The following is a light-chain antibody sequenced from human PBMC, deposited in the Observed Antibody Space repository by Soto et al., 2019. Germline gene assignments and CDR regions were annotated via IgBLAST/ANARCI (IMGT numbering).Light chain of an antibody. J-gene: IGLJ2*01. CDR3: SSYTSSSTVI. Sequence: QSVLTQPASVSGSPGQSITISCTGTSSDIGGYNYISWYQQLPGKAPKFIIYDVRNRPSGVSHRFSGSRSGNTASLTISGRQAEDEADYYCSSYTSSSTVIFGGGTKVTVL. CDR2: DVR. V-gene: IGLV2-14*01. CDR1: SSDIGGYNY.